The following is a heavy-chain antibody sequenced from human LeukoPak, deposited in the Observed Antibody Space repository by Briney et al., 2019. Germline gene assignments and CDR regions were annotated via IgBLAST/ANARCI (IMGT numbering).Heavy chain of an antibody. D-gene: IGHD3-10*01. J-gene: IGHJ6*02. CDR3: ARGYYYGSGIYYYGMDV. CDR2: INPNSGGT. CDR1: GYTFTGYY. Sequence: ASVKVSCEASGYTFTGYYMHWVRQAPGQGLEWMGWINPNSGGTNYAQKFQGRVTMTRDTSISTAYMELSRLRSDDTAVYYCARGYYYGSGIYYYGMDVWGQGTTVTVSS. V-gene: IGHV1-2*02.